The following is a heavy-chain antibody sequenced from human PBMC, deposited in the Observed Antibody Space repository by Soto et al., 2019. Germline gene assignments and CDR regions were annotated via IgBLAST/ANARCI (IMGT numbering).Heavy chain of an antibody. Sequence: GGSLRLSCAAAGFTFSSYAMSWVRQAPGKGLEWVSAISGSGGSTYYADSVKGRFTISRDNSKNTLYLQMNSLRAEDTAVYYCAKGPADIVVVVAALKSYGMDVWGQGTTVTVSS. CDR3: AKGPADIVVVVAALKSYGMDV. V-gene: IGHV3-23*01. J-gene: IGHJ6*02. CDR2: ISGSGGST. CDR1: GFTFSSYA. D-gene: IGHD2-15*01.